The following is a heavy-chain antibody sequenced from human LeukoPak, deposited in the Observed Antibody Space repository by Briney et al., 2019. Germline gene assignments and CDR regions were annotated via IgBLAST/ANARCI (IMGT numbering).Heavy chain of an antibody. CDR2: IRYDGNNK. V-gene: IGHV3-30*02. J-gene: IGHJ3*02. D-gene: IGHD3-22*01. Sequence: GGSLRLSCAASGFTFSSYVMHWVRQAPGKGLEWVAFIRYDGNNKYYADSVKGRFTISRDNSKNTLYLQMNRLRTEDTAVYYCAKKWSGDYDSSGVNDAFDIWGQGTMVTVSS. CDR1: GFTFSSYV. CDR3: AKKWSGDYDSSGVNDAFDI.